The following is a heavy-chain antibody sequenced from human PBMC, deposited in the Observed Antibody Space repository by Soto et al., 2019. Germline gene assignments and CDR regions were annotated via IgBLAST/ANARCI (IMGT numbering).Heavy chain of an antibody. Sequence: GGSLALSCTPSGVTDSSNYMSCVRQAPGKGLEWVSVIYSGGSTYYADSVKGRFTISRDNSKNTLYLQMNSLRAEDTGVYYCARDSPAAGRAFDIWGQGTMVTVS. J-gene: IGHJ3*02. CDR2: IYSGGST. CDR3: ARDSPAAGRAFDI. V-gene: IGHV3-53*01. CDR1: GVTDSSNY. D-gene: IGHD6-13*01.